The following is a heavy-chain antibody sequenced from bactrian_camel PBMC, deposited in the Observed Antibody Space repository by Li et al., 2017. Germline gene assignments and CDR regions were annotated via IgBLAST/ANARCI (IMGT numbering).Heavy chain of an antibody. CDR1: GYIVSTTC. CDR3: GVADPARLGQWSLPVGYY. Sequence: VQLVESGGGSVQAGGSLRLSCSASGYIVSTTCMGWFRQAPGKGREGVAAIDSSGSSPYYADFAKGRFTISRDSQKRTLWLQMDNLKPEDSAMYYCGVADPARLGQWSLPVGYYWGQGTQVTVS. V-gene: IGHV3S31*01. CDR2: IDSSGSSP. J-gene: IGHJ4*01. D-gene: IGHD6*01.